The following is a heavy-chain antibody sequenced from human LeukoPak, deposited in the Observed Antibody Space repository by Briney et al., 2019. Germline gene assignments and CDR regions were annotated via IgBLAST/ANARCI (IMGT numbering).Heavy chain of an antibody. CDR2: FSNSGET. Sequence: GGSLRLSCAASGFTFSSYAMSWVRQAPGKGLEWVSAFSNSGETHYAGSVKGRFTISRDNSKNTLSLQLNSLRAEDTAVYYCTHHYGDYPYFFDYWGQGTLVTVSS. V-gene: IGHV3-23*01. J-gene: IGHJ4*02. CDR1: GFTFSSYA. CDR3: THHYGDYPYFFDY. D-gene: IGHD4-17*01.